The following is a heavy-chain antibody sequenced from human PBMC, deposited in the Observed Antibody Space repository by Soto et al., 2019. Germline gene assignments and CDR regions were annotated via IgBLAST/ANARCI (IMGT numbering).Heavy chain of an antibody. CDR1: GGSISSGGYT. CDR2: IYHSGST. CDR3: ASQYYDFWNGYSQLDY. V-gene: IGHV4-30-2*01. J-gene: IGHJ4*02. Sequence: QLQLQESGSGLVKPSQTLCLICSVSGGSISSGGYTWSWIRQPPGKGLEWIGYIYHSGSTYYNPSLKSRVTISVDRSKNQFSLKLSSVTAADTAAYYCASQYYDFWNGYSQLDYWGQGTLVTVSS. D-gene: IGHD3-3*01.